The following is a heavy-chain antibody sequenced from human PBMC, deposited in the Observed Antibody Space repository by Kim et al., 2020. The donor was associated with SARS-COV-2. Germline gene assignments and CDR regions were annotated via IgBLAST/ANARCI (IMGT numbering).Heavy chain of an antibody. J-gene: IGHJ4*02. V-gene: IGHV3-48*03. CDR2: IWGDSGSV. CDR3: VPGGLRFFGY. D-gene: IGHD3-16*01. Sequence: GGSLRLSCVASGFPFSTFELNWVRLAPGKGLERIAYIWGDSGSVKYADSVKGRFTISRDNTRNSLYLQMNSLTVDDAAVYYCVPGGLRFFGYWGRGTPVTVAS. CDR1: GFPFSTFE.